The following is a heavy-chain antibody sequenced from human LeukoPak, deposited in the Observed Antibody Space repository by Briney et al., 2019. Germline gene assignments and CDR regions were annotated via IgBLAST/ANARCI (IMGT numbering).Heavy chain of an antibody. D-gene: IGHD6-6*01. J-gene: IGHJ4*02. CDR1: GFTFSSYV. Sequence: GGSLRLSCAASGFTFSSYVMSWVRQAPGKGLEWVSAISDSGGSTFYADSVEGRFTISRDNSKNTLYLQMNSLRAEDTAVYYCAKGLYGSSSYFDYWGQGTLVTVSS. CDR3: AKGLYGSSSYFDY. CDR2: ISDSGGST. V-gene: IGHV3-23*01.